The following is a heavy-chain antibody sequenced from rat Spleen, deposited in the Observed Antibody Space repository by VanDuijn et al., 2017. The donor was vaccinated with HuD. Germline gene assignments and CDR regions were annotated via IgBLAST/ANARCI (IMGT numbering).Heavy chain of an antibody. CDR3: TTQEGGFAY. D-gene: IGHD1-11*01. V-gene: IGHV5-22*01. CDR2: ITNTGAVT. CDR1: GLTFSDYY. J-gene: IGHJ2*01. Sequence: EVQLVESGGGLVQPGRSLKLSCAASGLTFSDYYMAWVRQAPKKGLEWVASITNTGAVTYYPDSVKGRFTISRANAKNTLYLQMSSLRSDDTATYYCTTQEGGFAYWGQGVMVTVSS.